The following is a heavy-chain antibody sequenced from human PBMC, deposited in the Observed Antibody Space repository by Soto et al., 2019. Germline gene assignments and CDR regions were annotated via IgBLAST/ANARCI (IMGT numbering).Heavy chain of an antibody. CDR2: ISGSGRTT. J-gene: IGHJ6*03. CDR1: GCTFGTYA. V-gene: IGHV3-23*01. D-gene: IGHD3-10*01. CDR3: AKFRGASYSYYYMDV. Sequence: EVQLLESGGGLVQPGGSLRLSCAASGCTFGTYAMKWLRQAPGRGLECVSFISGSGRTTYYADSVKGRFTVSRDNSKHAVYLQMNSLRAEDTALYYCAKFRGASYSYYYMDVWGKGTTVTVSS.